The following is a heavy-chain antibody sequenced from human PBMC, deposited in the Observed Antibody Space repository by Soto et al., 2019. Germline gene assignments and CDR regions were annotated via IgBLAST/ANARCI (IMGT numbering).Heavy chain of an antibody. CDR2: IKRRSGGGTP. J-gene: IGHJ4*02. D-gene: IGHD3-16*01. CDR3: VTNRGEFYNFDY. V-gene: IGHV3-15*01. Sequence: PGGSLRLSCATSGFPFINAWMSWVRQVPGKGLEWVGRIKRRSGGGTPDYPAPVKGRFTISRDDSKNTLYLQMNSLKTEDTAVYYCVTNRGEFYNFDYWGRGALVTVSS. CDR1: GFPFINAW.